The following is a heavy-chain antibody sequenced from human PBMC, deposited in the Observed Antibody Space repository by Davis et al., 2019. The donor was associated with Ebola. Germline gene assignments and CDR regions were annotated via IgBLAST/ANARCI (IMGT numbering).Heavy chain of an antibody. V-gene: IGHV1-69*04. Sequence: SVKVSCKASGGTFSSYAISWVRQAPGQGREWMGRIIPILGIANYAQKFQGRVTITADKSTSTAYMELSSLRSEDTAVYYCARDLGWELLYNWFDPWGQGTLVTVSS. CDR3: ARDLGWELLYNWFDP. J-gene: IGHJ5*02. D-gene: IGHD1-26*01. CDR1: GGTFSSYA. CDR2: IIPILGIA.